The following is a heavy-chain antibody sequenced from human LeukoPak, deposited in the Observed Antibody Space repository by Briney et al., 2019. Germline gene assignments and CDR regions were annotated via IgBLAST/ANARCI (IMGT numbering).Heavy chain of an antibody. V-gene: IGHV3-74*01. CDR3: AKTSYYDSSGYSITEYFQH. D-gene: IGHD3-22*01. Sequence: GGSLRLSCAASGFTFSSYWMHWVRQDPGQGLVWVSRIHSDGSSTNYADSVKGRFTISRDNSKNTLSLQMNSLRAEDTAVYYCAKTSYYDSSGYSITEYFQHWGQGTLVTVSS. J-gene: IGHJ1*01. CDR1: GFTFSSYW. CDR2: IHSDGSST.